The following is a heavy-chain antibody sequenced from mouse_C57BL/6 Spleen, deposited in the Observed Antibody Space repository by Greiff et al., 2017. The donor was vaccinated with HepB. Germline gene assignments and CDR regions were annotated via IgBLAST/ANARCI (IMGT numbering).Heavy chain of an antibody. CDR1: GYAFSSSW. CDR2: IYPGDGDT. D-gene: IGHD2-5*01. V-gene: IGHV1-82*01. J-gene: IGHJ2*01. CDR3: ARTDSTLFDY. Sequence: QVQLQQSGPELVKPGASVKISCKASGYAFSSSWMNWVKQRPGKGLEWIGRIYPGDGDTNYNGKCKGKATLTADKSSSTAYMQRSSLTSEDSAVYFCARTDSTLFDYWGQGTTLTVSS.